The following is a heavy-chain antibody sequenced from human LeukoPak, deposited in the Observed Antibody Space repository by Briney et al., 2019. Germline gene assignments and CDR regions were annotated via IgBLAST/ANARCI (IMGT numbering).Heavy chain of an antibody. CDR3: AGGSGWISDS. CDR2: VKQDGSEK. D-gene: IGHD6-19*01. J-gene: IGHJ4*02. Sequence: GGSLRLSCSTSGFTFGTYWMNWVRQAPGKGLEWVANVKQDGSEKYYVDSVKGRFIISRDNAKNSLYLQMNSLRVEDTAVYYCAGGSGWISDSWGQGTLVTVSS. V-gene: IGHV3-7*01. CDR1: GFTFGTYW.